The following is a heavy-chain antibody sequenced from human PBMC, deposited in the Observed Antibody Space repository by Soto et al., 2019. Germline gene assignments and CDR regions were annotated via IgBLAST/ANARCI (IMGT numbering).Heavy chain of an antibody. Sequence: GASVTVSCKASGYTFTSYDINWVRQATGQGLEWMGWMNPNSGNTGYAQKFQGRVTMTRNTSISTAYMELSSLRSEDTAVYYCARGYAEGYYYGMDVWGQGTTVTVSS. CDR2: MNPNSGNT. V-gene: IGHV1-8*01. D-gene: IGHD3-16*01. CDR3: ARGYAEGYYYGMDV. CDR1: GYTFTSYD. J-gene: IGHJ6*02.